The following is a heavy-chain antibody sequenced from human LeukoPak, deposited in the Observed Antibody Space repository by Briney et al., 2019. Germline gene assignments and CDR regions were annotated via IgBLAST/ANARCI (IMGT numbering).Heavy chain of an antibody. CDR3: ARDRAYYDFWSGYYGVGIFDY. CDR1: RYTFTGYY. V-gene: IGHV1-2*02. CDR2: INPNSGGT. J-gene: IGHJ4*02. D-gene: IGHD3-3*01. Sequence: ASVKVSCKASRYTFTGYYMHWVRQAPGQGLEWMGWINPNSGGTNYAQKFQGRVTMTRDTSISTAYMELSRLRSDATAVYYCARDRAYYDFWSGYYGVGIFDYWGQGTLVTVSS.